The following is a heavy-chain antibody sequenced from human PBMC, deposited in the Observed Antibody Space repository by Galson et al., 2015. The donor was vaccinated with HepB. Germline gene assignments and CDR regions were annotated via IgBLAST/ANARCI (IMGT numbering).Heavy chain of an antibody. Sequence: SLRLSCAASGFTFSSYAIHWVRQAPGKGLEWVAVISYDGSNKYYADSVKGRFTISRDNSKNTLYLQMNSLRAEDTAVYYCARDRGRWASYYYGMDVWGQGTTVTVSS. CDR1: GFTFSSYA. D-gene: IGHD3-16*01. CDR3: ARDRGRWASYYYGMDV. CDR2: ISYDGSNK. J-gene: IGHJ6*02. V-gene: IGHV3-30-3*01.